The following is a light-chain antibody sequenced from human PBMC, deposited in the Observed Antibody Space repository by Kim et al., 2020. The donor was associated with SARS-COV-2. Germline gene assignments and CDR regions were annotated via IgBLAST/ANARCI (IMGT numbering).Light chain of an antibody. CDR2: EAT. CDR1: QSVGSG. V-gene: IGKV3D-15*01. J-gene: IGKJ2*01. CDR3: QQCNSWPLT. Sequence: EVVMTQSPATLSVSPGERATLSCRASQSVGSGLAWYQHRPGLAPRLLFYEATTRATGIPDRFSASGFGTEFTLTISSLQSEDFAVYYCQQCNSWPLTFGGGTKLEI.